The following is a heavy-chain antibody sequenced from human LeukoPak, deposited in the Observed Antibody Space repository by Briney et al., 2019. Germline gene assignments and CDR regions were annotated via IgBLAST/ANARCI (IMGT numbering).Heavy chain of an antibody. Sequence: GGSLRLFCAASGFTFSSYAMSWVRQAPGKGLEWVSAISGSGGSTYYADSVKGRFTISRDNSKNTLYLQMNSLRAEDTAVYYCAKDLPQGYCSGGSCYSSPHYWGQGTLVTVSS. V-gene: IGHV3-23*01. CDR2: ISGSGGST. CDR3: AKDLPQGYCSGGSCYSSPHY. CDR1: GFTFSSYA. J-gene: IGHJ4*02. D-gene: IGHD2-15*01.